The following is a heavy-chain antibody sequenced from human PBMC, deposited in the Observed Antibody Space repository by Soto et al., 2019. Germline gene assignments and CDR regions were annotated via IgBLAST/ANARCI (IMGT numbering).Heavy chain of an antibody. CDR2: INPSGGST. D-gene: IGHD2-15*01. Sequence: ASVKVPCTASGSTFTSYFMDWVRQATGQGLEWMGIINPSGGSTSYAQKFHGRVTMTRDTSTSTVYMELTSLRSEDTAVYYCARDLLSGYLDNWGQGTLVTVSS. CDR3: ARDLLSGYLDN. CDR1: GSTFTSYF. V-gene: IGHV1-46*01. J-gene: IGHJ4*02.